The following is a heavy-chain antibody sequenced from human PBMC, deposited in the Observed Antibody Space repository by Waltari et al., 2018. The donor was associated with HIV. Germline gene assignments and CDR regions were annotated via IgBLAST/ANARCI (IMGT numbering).Heavy chain of an antibody. CDR3: ARSFSGYSNYFDP. Sequence: QLQLQESGPGLVKSSETLSLTCTVSGGSMPSSSYYWGWIRQPPGKGLEWIGSMSYSGSTYQKSSLRSRLTISVDTSKNQLSLKLTSVTAADTAVYYCARSFSGYSNYFDPWGQGTLVTVSS. CDR1: GGSMPSSSYY. CDR2: MSYSGST. V-gene: IGHV4-39*01. J-gene: IGHJ5*02. D-gene: IGHD4-4*01.